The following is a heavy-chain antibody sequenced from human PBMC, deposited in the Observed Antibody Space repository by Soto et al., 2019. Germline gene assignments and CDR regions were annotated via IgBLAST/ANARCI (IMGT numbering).Heavy chain of an antibody. CDR1: HYTFTSYG. V-gene: IGHV1-18*01. J-gene: IGHJ4*02. CDR2: ISSQNGNT. CDR3: ARDRHYYTSNRVDY. D-gene: IGHD3-10*01. Sequence: QPQLVQSGPEVTKPGASVMVSCKASHYTFTSYGVSWVRQAPGQGLEWMGWISSQNGNTVYAQNFQGRVTLTTDTSTSTAFMELRNLQSDDTALYYCARDRHYYTSNRVDYWGQGTLVTVSS.